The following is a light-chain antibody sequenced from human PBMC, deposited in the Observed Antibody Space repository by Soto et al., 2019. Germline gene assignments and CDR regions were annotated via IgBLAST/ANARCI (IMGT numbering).Light chain of an antibody. CDR2: DAS. CDR1: QSVSSY. CDR3: QQRSNWPPT. J-gene: IGKJ2*01. Sequence: EIVLTQSPATLSLSPGERATLSCRASQSVSSYLAWYQQKPGQAPRLLIYDASNRATGIPARFSGSGSGTEITLTISILEPEDFAVYYGQQRSNWPPTFGQGTKLEIK. V-gene: IGKV3-11*01.